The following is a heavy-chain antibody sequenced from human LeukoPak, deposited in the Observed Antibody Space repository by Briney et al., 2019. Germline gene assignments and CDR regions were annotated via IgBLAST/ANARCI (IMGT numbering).Heavy chain of an antibody. J-gene: IGHJ5*02. CDR1: GGPISSSSYY. CDR2: IYYSGST. Sequence: SETLSLTCTVSGGPISSSSYYWGWIRQPPGKGLEWIGSIYYSGSTYYNPSLKSRVTISVDTSKNQFSLKLSSVTAADTAVYYCARVGPRLPSAGWFDPWGQGTLVTVSS. V-gene: IGHV4-39*07. D-gene: IGHD6-19*01. CDR3: ARVGPRLPSAGWFDP.